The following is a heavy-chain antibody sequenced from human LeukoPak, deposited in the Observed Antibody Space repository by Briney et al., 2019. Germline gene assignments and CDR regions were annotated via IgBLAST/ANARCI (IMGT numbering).Heavy chain of an antibody. J-gene: IGHJ4*02. V-gene: IGHV4-34*01. CDR2: INHSGST. CDR1: GGSFSGYY. D-gene: IGHD3-22*01. CDR3: ARGNGYFRWYFDY. Sequence: PSETLSLTCAVYGGSFSGYYWSWIRQPPGKGLEWIGEINHSGSTNYNPSLKSRVTISVDTSKNQFSLKLSSVTAADTAVYYCARGNGYFRWYFDYWGQGTLVTVSS.